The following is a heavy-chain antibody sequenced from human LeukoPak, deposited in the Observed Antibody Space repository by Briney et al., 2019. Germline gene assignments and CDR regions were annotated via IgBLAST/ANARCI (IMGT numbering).Heavy chain of an antibody. CDR2: IYRSGSI. CDR1: GFTVTVNY. D-gene: IGHD3-16*01. Sequence: PGGSLRLSCAASGFTVTVNYMSWIRQAPGKGLEWFSIIYRSGSISYADSVKGRFIISRDSSTNTLSLQMTSLRAEDTAVYYGAADFYTSYPLGYWGQGTVVSVPS. V-gene: IGHV3-66*01. CDR3: AADFYTSYPLGY. J-gene: IGHJ4*02.